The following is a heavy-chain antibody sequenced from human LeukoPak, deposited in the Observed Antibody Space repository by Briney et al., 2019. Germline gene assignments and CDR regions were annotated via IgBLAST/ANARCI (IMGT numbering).Heavy chain of an antibody. CDR3: ARGTQDDYVWGSYRHSWFDP. D-gene: IGHD3-16*02. CDR1: GFTFASET. J-gene: IGHJ5*02. V-gene: IGHV3-21*01. CDR2: ISNSSTYI. Sequence: GGSLRLSCAASGFTFASETMNWVRQAPGKGLEWVSSISNSSTYIYYADSVRGRFTISRDNAKNLIFLQMNSLRVEDTALYYCARGTQDDYVWGSYRHSWFDPWGQGILVTVSS.